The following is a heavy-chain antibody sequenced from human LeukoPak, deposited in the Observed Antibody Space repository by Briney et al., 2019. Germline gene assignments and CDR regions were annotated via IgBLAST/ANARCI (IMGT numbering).Heavy chain of an antibody. CDR1: GGSISSYY. CDR2: IYYSGST. V-gene: IGHV4-59*01. CDR3: ARTTEDCSSTSCYQYWFDP. Sequence: SETLSLTCTVSGGSISSYYWSWIRQPPGKGLEWIGYIYYSGSTNYNPPLKSRVTISVDTSKNQFSLKLNSVTAADTAVYYCARTTEDCSSTSCYQYWFDPWGQGTLVTVSS. D-gene: IGHD2-2*01. J-gene: IGHJ5*02.